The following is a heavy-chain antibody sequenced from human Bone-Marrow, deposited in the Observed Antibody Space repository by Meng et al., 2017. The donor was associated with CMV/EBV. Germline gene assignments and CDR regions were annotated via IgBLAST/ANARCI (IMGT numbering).Heavy chain of an antibody. D-gene: IGHD6-13*01. J-gene: IGHJ3*02. CDR1: GGSISSYY. Sequence: SETLSLTCTVSGGSISSYYWSWIRQPPGKGLEWIGYIYHSGSTNYNPSLKSRVTISVDTSKNQFSLKLSSVTAADTAVYYWARVTGYSNTRHGRAFDIWGQGPMVTGSS. CDR2: IYHSGST. V-gene: IGHV4-59*01. CDR3: ARVTGYSNTRHGRAFDI.